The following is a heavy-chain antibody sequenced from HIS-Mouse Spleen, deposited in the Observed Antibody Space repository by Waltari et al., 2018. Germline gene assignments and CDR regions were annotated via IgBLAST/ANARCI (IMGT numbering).Heavy chain of an antibody. CDR1: CFTFSLYW. D-gene: IGHD4-17*01. Sequence: EVQLVESGGGLVQPGGSLRLSCAASCFTFSLYWLHLVRQAPGKGLVWVSRINSDGSSTSYADSVKGRFTISRDNAKNTLYLQMNSLRAEDTAVNYCARDGGGDYGDYVRAPEYFQHWGQGTLVTVSS. CDR2: INSDGSST. CDR3: ARDGGGDYGDYVRAPEYFQH. V-gene: IGHV3-74*01. J-gene: IGHJ1*01.